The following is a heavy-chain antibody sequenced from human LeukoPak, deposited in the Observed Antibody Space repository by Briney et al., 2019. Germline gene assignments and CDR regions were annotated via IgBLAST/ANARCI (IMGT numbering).Heavy chain of an antibody. D-gene: IGHD6-19*01. J-gene: IGHJ4*02. Sequence: PSETLSLTCAISGYSISSGYYWGWIRQPPGKGLEWIGSIYHSGSTYYNPSLKSRVTISVDTSKNQFSLKLSSVTAADTAVYYCAREYSSGPRGQGTLVTVSS. CDR2: IYHSGST. CDR1: GYSISSGYY. V-gene: IGHV4-38-2*02. CDR3: AREYSSGP.